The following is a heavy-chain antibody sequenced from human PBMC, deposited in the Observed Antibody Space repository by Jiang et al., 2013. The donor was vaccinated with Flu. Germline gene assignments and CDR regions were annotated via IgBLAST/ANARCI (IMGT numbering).Heavy chain of an antibody. V-gene: IGHV3-74*02. Sequence: QLVESGGGVVQPGRSLRLSCAASGFTFSSYWMHWVRQAPGKGLVWVSRINSDGSSTSYADSVKGRFTISRDNAKNTLYLQMNSLRAEDTAVYYCASRPIKESLRSRDGGNYWGQGTLVTVSS. D-gene: IGHD3-16*01. CDR2: INSDGSST. CDR1: GFTFSSYW. J-gene: IGHJ4*02. CDR3: ASRPIKESLRSRDGGNY.